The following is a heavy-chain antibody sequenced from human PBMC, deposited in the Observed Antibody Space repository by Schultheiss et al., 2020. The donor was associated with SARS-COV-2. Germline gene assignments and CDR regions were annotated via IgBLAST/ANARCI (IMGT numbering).Heavy chain of an antibody. D-gene: IGHD1-26*01. Sequence: SETLSLTCTVSGGSISSGDYYWSWIRQPPGKGLEWIGEINHSGSTNYNPSLKSRVTISVDTSKNQFSLKLSSVTAADTAVYYCAREHYSGGSNWFDPWGQGTLVTVSS. J-gene: IGHJ5*02. CDR2: INHSGST. V-gene: IGHV4-30-4*01. CDR1: GGSISSGDYY. CDR3: AREHYSGGSNWFDP.